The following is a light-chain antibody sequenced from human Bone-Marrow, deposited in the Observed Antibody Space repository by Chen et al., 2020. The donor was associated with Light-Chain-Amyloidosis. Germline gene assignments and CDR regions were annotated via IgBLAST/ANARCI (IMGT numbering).Light chain of an antibody. CDR1: SGSVSGSRS. CDR3: VVFLGSGIWE. CDR2: STK. Sequence: QTVVTQEPSFSVSPGATVTLTCGLSSGSVSGSRSPTWYHQTPGQPPRTLIGSTKTRSSGVPDRFSASILGNKAALTSTGVEVDDEADYYCVVFLGSGIWEFGGGTKLTVL. J-gene: IGLJ3*02. V-gene: IGLV8-61*01.